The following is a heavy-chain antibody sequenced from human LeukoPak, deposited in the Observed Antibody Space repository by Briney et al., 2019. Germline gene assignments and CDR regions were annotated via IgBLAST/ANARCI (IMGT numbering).Heavy chain of an antibody. V-gene: IGHV4-59*08. D-gene: IGHD3-10*01. J-gene: IGHJ4*02. CDR2: IYYSGST. CDR3: ARHSGLYFDY. CDR1: GGSISSYY. Sequence: SETLSLTCTVSGGSISSYYWSWIRQPPGKGLEWIGYIYYSGSTNYNPSLKSRVTISVDTSKNQFSLKLSSVPAADTAVYYCARHSGLYFDYWGQGTLVTVSS.